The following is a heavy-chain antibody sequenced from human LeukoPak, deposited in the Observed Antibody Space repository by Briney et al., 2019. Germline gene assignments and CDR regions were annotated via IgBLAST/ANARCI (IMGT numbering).Heavy chain of an antibody. CDR1: GFTVSSNY. V-gene: IGHV3-66*01. D-gene: IGHD3-9*01. J-gene: IGHJ4*02. CDR3: ARDYYDILTANRQTKSSYFDY. Sequence: GGSLRPSCVASGFTVSSNYMSWVRQAPGKGLEWVSVIYSGDNTYYVDSVKGRFTISRDSSKNTLYLQMNSLRAEDTAVYYCARDYYDILTANRQTKSSYFDYWGQGTLVTVSS. CDR2: IYSGDNT.